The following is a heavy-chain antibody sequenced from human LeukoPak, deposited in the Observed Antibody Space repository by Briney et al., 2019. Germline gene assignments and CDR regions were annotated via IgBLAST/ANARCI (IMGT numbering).Heavy chain of an antibody. CDR2: INHSGST. J-gene: IGHJ4*02. CDR3: ARGGRLYDILTGYYYFDY. V-gene: IGHV4-34*01. D-gene: IGHD3-9*01. CDR1: GGSFSGYY. Sequence: SETLSLTCAVYGGSFSGYYWSWIRQPPGKGLEWIGEINHSGSTNYNPSLKSRVTISVDTSKNQFSLKLSSVTAADTAVYYCARGGRLYDILTGYYYFDYWGQGTLVTVSS.